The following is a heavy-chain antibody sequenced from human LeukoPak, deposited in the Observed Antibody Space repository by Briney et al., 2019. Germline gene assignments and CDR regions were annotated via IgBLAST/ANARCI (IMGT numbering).Heavy chain of an antibody. Sequence: PSETLSLTCTVSGGSISNYYWSWIRQPPGKRLEWIGYIYYSGSTNYNPSLKSRVTISVDTSKNRFSLKLSSVTAADTAVYYCARVYYSSSYDYWYFDLWGRGTLVTVSS. V-gene: IGHV4-59*01. CDR1: GGSISNYY. J-gene: IGHJ2*01. CDR3: ARVYYSSSYDYWYFDL. CDR2: IYYSGST. D-gene: IGHD6-13*01.